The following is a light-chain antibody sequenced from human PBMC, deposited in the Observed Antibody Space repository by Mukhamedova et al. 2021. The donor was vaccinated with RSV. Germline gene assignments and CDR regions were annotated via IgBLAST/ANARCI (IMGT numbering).Light chain of an antibody. Sequence: GNSNNVGSFVVGWYQQISHGVPKTVMFGDSLPSGIPDRFSGSKSGTTAYLIISGLQPEDEADYFCSTWDHSLSVHVFGTGTKVTV. CDR3: STWDHSLSVHV. J-gene: IGLJ1*01. CDR2: GDS. V-gene: IGLV1-36*01. CDR1: SNNVGSFV.